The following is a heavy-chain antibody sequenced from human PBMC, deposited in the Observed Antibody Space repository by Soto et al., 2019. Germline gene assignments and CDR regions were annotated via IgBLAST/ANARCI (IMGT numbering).Heavy chain of an antibody. V-gene: IGHV3-48*01. D-gene: IGHD1-1*01. Sequence: EVQLVESGGGLVQPGGSLKLSCAVSGFTFSSHAMNWVRQAPGKGLEWVAYIHGTRSIIYYADSVKGRFTISRDNAKNSLYLQMGSLRVEDTALYYCARDARNAAYDYWGQGTLVTVSS. J-gene: IGHJ4*02. CDR3: ARDARNAAYDY. CDR2: IHGTRSII. CDR1: GFTFSSHA.